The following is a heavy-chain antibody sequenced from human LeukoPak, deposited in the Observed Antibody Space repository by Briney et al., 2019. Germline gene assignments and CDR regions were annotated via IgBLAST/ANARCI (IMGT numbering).Heavy chain of an antibody. D-gene: IGHD6-13*01. V-gene: IGHV4-59*01. CDR1: GGSISSYY. CDR2: IYYSGST. J-gene: IGHJ6*02. CDR3: ARDQGGSWPNYYYYGMDV. Sequence: SETLSPTCTVSGGSISSYYWSWIRQPPGKGLEWSGYIYYSGSTYYNPSLKSRVTISVDTTKNQFSLKLSSVTAADTAVYYCARDQGGSWPNYYYYGMDVWGQGTTVTVSS.